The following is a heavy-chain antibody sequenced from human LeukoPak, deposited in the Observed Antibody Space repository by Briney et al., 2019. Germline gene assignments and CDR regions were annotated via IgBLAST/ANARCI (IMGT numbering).Heavy chain of an antibody. J-gene: IGHJ4*02. CDR1: GFTFSSYS. D-gene: IGHD3-16*02. CDR2: ISSSSSYI. CDR3: ARRYYDYVWGSYRYFDY. Sequence: GGSLRLSCAASGFTFSSYSMNWVRQAPGKGLEWASSISSSSSYIYYADSVKGRFTISRDNAKNSLYLQMNSLRAEDTAVYYCARRYYDYVWGSYRYFDYWGQGTLVTVSS. V-gene: IGHV3-21*01.